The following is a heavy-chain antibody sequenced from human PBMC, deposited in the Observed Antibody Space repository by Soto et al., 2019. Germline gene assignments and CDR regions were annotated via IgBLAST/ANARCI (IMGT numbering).Heavy chain of an antibody. J-gene: IGHJ6*02. Sequence: QVQLVQSGAEVKKPGASVKVSCKASGYTFTSYGITWVRQAPGQGLEWLGWINGYNGNTNYAQKLQGRVTMTTDTSTSTAYMELRSLRSDDTALYYCARMGDVPYYYYGMDVWGQGTTVTVPS. CDR2: INGYNGNT. CDR1: GYTFTSYG. D-gene: IGHD3-16*01. V-gene: IGHV1-18*01. CDR3: ARMGDVPYYYYGMDV.